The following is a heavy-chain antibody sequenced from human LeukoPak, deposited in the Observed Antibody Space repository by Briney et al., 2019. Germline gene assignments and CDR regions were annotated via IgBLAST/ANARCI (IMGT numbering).Heavy chain of an antibody. V-gene: IGHV3-48*03. CDR1: GFTLSSYE. Sequence: PGGSLRLSCAASGFTLSSYEMNWVRQAPGKGLEWVSDISRRGSTTYYADSVKGRFTISRDNAKNSLYLQMNSQRVEDTAVYCCARYRPRTTKGGGFDYWGQGTLVTVSS. CDR2: ISRRGSTT. J-gene: IGHJ4*02. D-gene: IGHD2-15*01. CDR3: ARYRPRTTKGGGFDY.